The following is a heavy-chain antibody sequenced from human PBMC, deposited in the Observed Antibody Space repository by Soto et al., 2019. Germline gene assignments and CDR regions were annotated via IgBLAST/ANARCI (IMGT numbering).Heavy chain of an antibody. CDR2: IYYSGST. D-gene: IGHD3-16*01. V-gene: IGHV4-39*01. Sequence: SETLSLTCTVSCGSISSSSYYWGWIRQPPGKGLEWIGSIYYSGSTYYNPSLKSRVTISVDTSKNQFSLKLSSVTAADTAVYYCARLRGSEGYYYYGMDVWGQGTTVTVSS. J-gene: IGHJ6*02. CDR1: CGSISSSSYY. CDR3: ARLRGSEGYYYYGMDV.